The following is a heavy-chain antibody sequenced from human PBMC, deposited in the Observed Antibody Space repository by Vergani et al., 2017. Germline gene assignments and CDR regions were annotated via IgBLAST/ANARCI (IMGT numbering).Heavy chain of an antibody. Sequence: QVQLVQSGAEVKKPGASVKVSCKASGYTFTGYYMHWVRQAPGQGLEWIGWINPNSGGTNYAQKFQGRVTMTRDTSISTAYMELSRLRSDDTAVYYCARPSSGYYYRYDYYGMDVWGQGTTVTVSS. CDR2: INPNSGGT. J-gene: IGHJ6*02. D-gene: IGHD3-22*01. V-gene: IGHV1-2*02. CDR1: GYTFTGYY. CDR3: ARPSSGYYYRYDYYGMDV.